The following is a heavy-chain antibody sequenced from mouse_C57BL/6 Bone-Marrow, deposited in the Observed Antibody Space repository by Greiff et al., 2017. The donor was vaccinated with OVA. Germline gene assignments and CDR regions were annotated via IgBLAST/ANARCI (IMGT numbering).Heavy chain of an antibody. V-gene: IGHV3-1*01. CDR1: GYSITSGYD. J-gene: IGHJ4*01. CDR2: ISYSGST. CDR3: ARGGYYGSGAMDY. Sequence: VQLKQSGPGMVKPSQSLSLTCTVTGYSITSGYDWHWIRHFPGNKLEWMGYISYSGSTNYNPSLKSRISITHDTSKNHFFLKLNSVTTEDTATYYCARGGYYGSGAMDYWGQGTSVTVSS. D-gene: IGHD1-1*01.